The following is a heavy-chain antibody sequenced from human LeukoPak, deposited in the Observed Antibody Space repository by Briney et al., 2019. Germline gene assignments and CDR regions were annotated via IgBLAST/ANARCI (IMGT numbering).Heavy chain of an antibody. Sequence: WGSLRLSCAASGFTFSSYEMNRVCQAPGKGLEWVSSISSSSSYIYYADSVKGRFTISRDNAKNSLYLQMNSLRAEDTAVYYCARGGSEAYWGQGTLVTVSS. CDR2: ISSSSSYI. CDR3: ARGGSEAY. CDR1: GFTFSSYE. V-gene: IGHV3-21*01. J-gene: IGHJ4*02.